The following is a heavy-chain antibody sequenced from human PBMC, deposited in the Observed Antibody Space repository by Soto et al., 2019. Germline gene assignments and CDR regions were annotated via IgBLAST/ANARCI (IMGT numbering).Heavy chain of an antibody. CDR2: IWYDGSNK. CDR3: ARDPYYDSSGGFDY. V-gene: IGHV3-33*01. Sequence: GGSLRLSCAASGFTFSSYGMHWVRQAPGKWLEWVAVIWYDGSNKYYADSVKGRFAISRDNSKNTLYLQMNSLRAEDTALYYCARDPYYDSSGGFDYWGQGTLVTVSS. CDR1: GFTFSSYG. J-gene: IGHJ4*02. D-gene: IGHD3-22*01.